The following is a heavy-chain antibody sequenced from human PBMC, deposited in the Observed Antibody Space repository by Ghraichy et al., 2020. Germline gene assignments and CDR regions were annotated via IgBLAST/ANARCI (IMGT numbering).Heavy chain of an antibody. J-gene: IGHJ3*02. CDR1: GLIFSSYW. CDR2: INQDGREK. Sequence: ESLNISCAASGLIFSSYWMTWVRQAPGKGLEWVANINQDGREKYYVGSVKGRFTISRDNAKNCLYLEMNNLGAEDTAVYSCSAGDTFDIWGRGTMVTVSS. D-gene: IGHD3-10*01. V-gene: IGHV3-7*03. CDR3: SAGDTFDI.